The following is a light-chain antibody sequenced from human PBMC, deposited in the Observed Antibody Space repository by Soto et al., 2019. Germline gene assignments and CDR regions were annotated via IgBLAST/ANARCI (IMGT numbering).Light chain of an antibody. V-gene: IGKV3D-20*02. CDR3: QQRSSWPIT. J-gene: IGKJ5*01. CDR2: GAS. Sequence: EIVLTQSPATLSLSPGERATLSCRASQTIISNYLAWYQHKPGQAPRLLIYGASTRANGIPDRFSGSGSGTDFTVTISRLEPEDFAVYYCQQRSSWPITFGQGTRLENK. CDR1: QTIISNY.